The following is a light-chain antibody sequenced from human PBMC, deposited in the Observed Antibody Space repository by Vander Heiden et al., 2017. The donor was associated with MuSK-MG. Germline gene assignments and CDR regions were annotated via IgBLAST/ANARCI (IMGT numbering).Light chain of an antibody. J-gene: IGKJ3*01. CDR2: GTS. Sequence: EIVLTQSPGTLSLSPGERATLSCRASQSVDSSSLAWYQQKPGQPPRHLMYGTSRRATGTPDRFSGSGSGTDFTLTISRLEPEDFAVYYCQHYNSFTFGPGTKVDIK. CDR1: QSVDSSS. V-gene: IGKV3-20*01. CDR3: QHYNSFT.